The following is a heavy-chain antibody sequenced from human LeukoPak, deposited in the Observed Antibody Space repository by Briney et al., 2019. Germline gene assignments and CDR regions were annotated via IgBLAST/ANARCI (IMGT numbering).Heavy chain of an antibody. D-gene: IGHD1-1*01. CDR2: ISKDGSTS. V-gene: IGHV3-74*01. J-gene: IGHJ4*02. Sequence: GGSLRLSCEASGFTFSNHWMHWVRQAPGKGLVWVSVISKDGSTSVYADSVRGRLTISRDNAKNTLYLQMNSLRVEDTAVYYCARDQLGAVLYFDYWGQGTLVTVSS. CDR3: ARDQLGAVLYFDY. CDR1: GFTFSNHW.